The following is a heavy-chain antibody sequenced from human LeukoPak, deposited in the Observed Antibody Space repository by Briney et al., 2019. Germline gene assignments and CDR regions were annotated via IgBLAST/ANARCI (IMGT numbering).Heavy chain of an antibody. Sequence: SETLSLTCTVSGGSISSYYWTWVRQPPGKGLEWIGHIYYSGSTNYNPSLRSRVTLSVDTSKNQFSLRLSSVTAADTALYYCARGAYYYDDIDYWGQGTLVTVSS. CDR1: GGSISSYY. D-gene: IGHD3-22*01. V-gene: IGHV4-59*08. CDR2: IYYSGST. J-gene: IGHJ4*02. CDR3: ARGAYYYDDIDY.